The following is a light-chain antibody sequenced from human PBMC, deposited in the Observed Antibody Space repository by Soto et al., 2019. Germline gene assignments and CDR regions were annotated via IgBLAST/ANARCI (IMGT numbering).Light chain of an antibody. CDR1: QSVSSN. Sequence: EIVMTQSPATLSVSPGERATLSCRASQSVSSNLAWYQQKPGQAPRLLMFGASTRATGIPARFSGSGSGTDFALTITRLEAADFAVYYCQQYGRSPWTFGQGTKVDIK. CDR3: QQYGRSPWT. CDR2: GAS. J-gene: IGKJ1*01. V-gene: IGKV3-15*01.